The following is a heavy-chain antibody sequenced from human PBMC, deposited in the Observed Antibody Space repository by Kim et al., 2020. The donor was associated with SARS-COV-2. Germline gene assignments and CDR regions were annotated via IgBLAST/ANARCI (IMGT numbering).Heavy chain of an antibody. V-gene: IGHV3-7*03. D-gene: IGHD6-25*01. CDR3: ASIDSSGPLFDY. Sequence: YVESVKGRFTITRDNAKNSLYLQMNRLRAEDTAVYYCASIDSSGPLFDYWGQGTLVTVSS. J-gene: IGHJ4*02.